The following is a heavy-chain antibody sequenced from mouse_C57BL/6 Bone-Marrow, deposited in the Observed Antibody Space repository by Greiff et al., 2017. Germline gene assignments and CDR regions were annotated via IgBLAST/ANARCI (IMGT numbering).Heavy chain of an antibody. Sequence: QVQLQQSGAELVRPGASVTLSCKASGFTFTDYEMHWVQQTPVHGLEWIGAIDPETGGTAYNQKFKGKAILTADKSSSTAYMELRSLTSEDSAVYYCTREDYDDYWGQGTTLTVSS. V-gene: IGHV1-15*01. CDR1: GFTFTDYE. CDR3: TREDYDDY. CDR2: IDPETGGT. D-gene: IGHD2-4*01. J-gene: IGHJ2*01.